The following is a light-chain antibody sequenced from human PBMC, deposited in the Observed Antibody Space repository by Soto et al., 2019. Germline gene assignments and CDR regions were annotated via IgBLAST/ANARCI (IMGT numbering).Light chain of an antibody. J-gene: IGKJ1*01. CDR3: QKYHKYPRT. CDR2: GAS. V-gene: IGKV1-27*01. CDR1: QGIFDY. Sequence: DIPMTQSPSSLSASVGDRVTITCRASQGIFDYVAWYQQKPGKVPKLLVFGASTLQSGVPSRFSGSGSGTDFTLTISSLQLEDVATYYCQKYHKYPRTFGQGTRVEIK.